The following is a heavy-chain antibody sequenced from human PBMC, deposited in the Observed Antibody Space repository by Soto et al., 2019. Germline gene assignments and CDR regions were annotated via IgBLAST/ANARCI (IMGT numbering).Heavy chain of an antibody. CDR3: ARAGYNWPRWAMDV. Sequence: ASVKVSCKASGYTFTGYYMHWVRQAPGQGLEWMGWINPNSGGTNYAQKFQGWVTMTRDTSISTAYMELSRLRSDDTAVYYCARAGYNWPRWAMDVWGKGTTVTVSS. V-gene: IGHV1-2*04. CDR2: INPNSGGT. J-gene: IGHJ6*03. CDR1: GYTFTGYY. D-gene: IGHD1-20*01.